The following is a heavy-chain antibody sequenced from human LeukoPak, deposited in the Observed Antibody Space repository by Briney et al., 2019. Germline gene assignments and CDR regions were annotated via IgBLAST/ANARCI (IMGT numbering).Heavy chain of an antibody. J-gene: IGHJ4*02. CDR3: ARDMVRGFPTPGD. CDR2: ISSYNGNT. D-gene: IGHD3-10*01. CDR1: GYTFTSYD. Sequence: ASVKVSCKASGYTFTSYDINWVRQATGQGLEWMGWISSYNGNTNYAQKLQGRVTMTTDTSTSTAYMELRSLRSDDTAVYYCARDMVRGFPTPGDWGQGTLVTVSS. V-gene: IGHV1-18*01.